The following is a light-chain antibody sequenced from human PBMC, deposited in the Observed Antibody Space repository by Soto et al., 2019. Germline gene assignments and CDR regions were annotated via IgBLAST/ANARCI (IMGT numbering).Light chain of an antibody. J-gene: IGKJ2*01. CDR3: QQYGDSPFT. V-gene: IGKV3-20*01. CDR2: GAS. CDR1: QSVYINS. Sequence: EVVLTQSPGTLSLSPGERATLSCRASQSVYINSLAWYQHKRGRAPRLLIYGASTRATAVPDRFTGSGSGTDFALTISSLEPEDAAVYYCQQYGDSPFTFGPGTNLDIK.